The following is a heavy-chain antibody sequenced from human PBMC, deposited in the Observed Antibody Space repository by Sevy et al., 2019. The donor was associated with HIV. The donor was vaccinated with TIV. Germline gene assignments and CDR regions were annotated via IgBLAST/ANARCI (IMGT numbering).Heavy chain of an antibody. J-gene: IGHJ6*02. V-gene: IGHV3-30*04. Sequence: GGSLRLSCAASGFTFSSYAMHWVRQAPGKGLEWVAVISYDGSNKYYAHSVKGRFTISRDNSKNTLYLQMNSLRAEDTAVYYCARDEYCSSTSCYTIYYYYGMDVWGQGTTVTVSS. CDR1: GFTFSSYA. D-gene: IGHD2-2*02. CDR3: ARDEYCSSTSCYTIYYYYGMDV. CDR2: ISYDGSNK.